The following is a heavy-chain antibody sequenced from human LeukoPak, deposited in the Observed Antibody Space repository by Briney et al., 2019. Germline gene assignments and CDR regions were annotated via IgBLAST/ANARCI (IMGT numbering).Heavy chain of an antibody. V-gene: IGHV3-48*03. CDR1: GFTFSSYE. CDR3: ARGPPSRDSIEIDY. D-gene: IGHD3-22*01. CDR2: ISSSGSTI. J-gene: IGHJ4*02. Sequence: GGSLRLSCAASGFTFSSYEMNWVRQAPGKGLEWVSYISSSGSTIYYADSVKGRFTISRDNAKNSLYLQMNSLRAEDTAVYYCARGPPSRDSIEIDYWGQGALVTVSS.